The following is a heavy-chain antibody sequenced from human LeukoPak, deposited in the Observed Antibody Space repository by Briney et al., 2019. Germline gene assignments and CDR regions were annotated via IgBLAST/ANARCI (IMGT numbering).Heavy chain of an antibody. CDR2: ISYDGSSK. J-gene: IGHJ4*02. CDR3: AKGPTAMITQDY. V-gene: IGHV3-30*18. CDR1: GFTFSSYD. Sequence: GGSLRLSCAVSGFTFSSYDMHWVRQAPGKGLEWVAVISYDGSSKYYADSVKGRFTISRDNSKNTLYLQMNSLRAEDTAVYYCAKGPTAMITQDYWGQGTLVTVSS. D-gene: IGHD1-20*01.